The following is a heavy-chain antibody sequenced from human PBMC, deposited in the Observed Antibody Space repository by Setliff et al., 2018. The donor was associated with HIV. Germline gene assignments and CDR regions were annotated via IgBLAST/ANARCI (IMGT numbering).Heavy chain of an antibody. J-gene: IGHJ4*02. CDR3: VTSEPYNSSPFH. D-gene: IGHD6-13*01. V-gene: IGHV3-23*01. CDR1: GFTFSSHA. CDR2: ISVSGDKT. Sequence: GGSLRLSCAASGFTFSSHAMIWVRQAPGKGLEWVSGISVSGDKTYYADSVKGRFTISRDNSKNALFLQMNSLRADDTAVYYCVTSEPYNSSPFHWGQGTLVTVSS.